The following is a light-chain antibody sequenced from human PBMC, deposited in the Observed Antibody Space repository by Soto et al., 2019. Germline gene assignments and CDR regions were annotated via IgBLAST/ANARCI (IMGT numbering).Light chain of an antibody. CDR3: QHSYSTPLT. J-gene: IGKJ4*01. CDR2: AAS. CDR1: QSISSY. V-gene: IGKV1-39*01. Sequence: DIQMTQSPSSLSASVGDRVAITCRASQSISSYLNWYQQKPGKAPKLLIYAASSVQSGVPSRFSGSGTGTDFTLTISSLQPEDFATYYCQHSYSTPLTVGGGTKVDIK.